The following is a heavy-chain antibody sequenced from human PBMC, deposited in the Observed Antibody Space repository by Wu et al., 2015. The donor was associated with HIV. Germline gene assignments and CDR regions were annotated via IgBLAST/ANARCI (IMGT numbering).Heavy chain of an antibody. D-gene: IGHD4-11*01. CDR3: ARDATPITTEFDF. J-gene: IGHJ4*02. Sequence: QVQLVQSGAEVKKTGASVRVSCETSGYPFTNHYIHWVRQAPGHGLEWMAWINPSGGATICAEAFEGRIMVSSDTSLNTVCMELESLTSGDTAMYFCARDATPITTEFDFWGQGTLITVSS. V-gene: IGHV1-2*02. CDR1: GYPFTNHY. CDR2: INPSGGAT.